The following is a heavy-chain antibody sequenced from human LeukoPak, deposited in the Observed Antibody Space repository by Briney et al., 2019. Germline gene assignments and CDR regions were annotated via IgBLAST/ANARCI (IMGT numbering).Heavy chain of an antibody. V-gene: IGHV3-23*01. CDR2: IAISDGIT. CDR1: GFALSSTA. D-gene: IGHD2-2*01. CDR3: AKLGTSDDY. J-gene: IGHJ4*02. Sequence: PGGSLRLSCAASGFALSSTAMSWVRQAPGKGLEWVSTIAISDGITYYADSVKGRFSISRDNSKNTLYLQMNSLRAEDTAVYYCAKLGTSDDYWGQGTLVTVSS.